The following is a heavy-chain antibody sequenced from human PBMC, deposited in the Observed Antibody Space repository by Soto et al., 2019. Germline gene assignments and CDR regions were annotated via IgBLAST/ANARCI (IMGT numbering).Heavy chain of an antibody. CDR2: IYYSGGT. D-gene: IGHD3-10*01. J-gene: IGHJ5*02. V-gene: IGHV4-39*01. CDR1: GGSISSSSHY. CDR3: ARRSYGSGVDL. Sequence: ETLSLTCTVSGGSISSSSHYWGWIRQTPGKGLEWIGNIYYSGGTFYNASLKSRVTISVDTSKNQLSLKVTSVTAADTAVYYCARRSYGSGVDLWGQGTLVTVSS.